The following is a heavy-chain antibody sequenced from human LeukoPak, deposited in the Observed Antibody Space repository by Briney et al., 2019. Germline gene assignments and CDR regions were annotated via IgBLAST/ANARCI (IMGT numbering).Heavy chain of an antibody. J-gene: IGHJ3*02. V-gene: IGHV4-39*02. CDR2: IYYRGST. Sequence: TSETLSLTCTVSGGSISSSSHYWGWIRQPPGKGLEWIASIYYRGSTFYNPSLNSRVTISVDTSKSQFSLKLSPVTAADTAVYYCARDLSDYYGSGSYRPIDAFDIWGQGTMVTVSS. CDR1: GGSISSSSHY. CDR3: ARDLSDYYGSGSYRPIDAFDI. D-gene: IGHD3-10*01.